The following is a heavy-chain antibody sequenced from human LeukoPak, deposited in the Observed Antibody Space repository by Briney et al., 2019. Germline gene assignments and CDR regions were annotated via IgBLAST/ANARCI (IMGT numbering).Heavy chain of an antibody. CDR3: ARGYCTNGVCYSVGDY. CDR1: GYTFTGYY. J-gene: IGHJ4*02. D-gene: IGHD2-8*01. V-gene: IGHV1-2*02. CDR2: INPNSGGT. Sequence: ASVKVSCKASGYTFTGYYMHWVRQAPGQGLEWMGWINPNSGGTNYAQKFQGRVTMTRDTSISTAYMELSRLRSDDTAVYYCARGYCTNGVCYSVGDYWGQGTLVTVSS.